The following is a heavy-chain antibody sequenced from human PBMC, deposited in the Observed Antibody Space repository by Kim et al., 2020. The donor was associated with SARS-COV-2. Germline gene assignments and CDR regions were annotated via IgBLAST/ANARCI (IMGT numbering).Heavy chain of an antibody. CDR1: GFTFISYW. J-gene: IGHJ6*02. V-gene: IGHV3-74*01. CDR3: ATGGRFLEWFYYYGMDV. CDR2: INSDGSST. D-gene: IGHD3-3*01. Sequence: GGSLRLSCAASGFTFISYWMHWVRQAPGKGLVWVSRINSDGSSTSYADSVKGRFTISRDNAKNTLYLQMNSLRAEDTAVYYCATGGRFLEWFYYYGMDVWGQGTTVTVSS.